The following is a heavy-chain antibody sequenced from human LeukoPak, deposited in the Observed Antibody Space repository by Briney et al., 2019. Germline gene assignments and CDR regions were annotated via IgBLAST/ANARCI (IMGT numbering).Heavy chain of an antibody. CDR3: ARVVGAWFGDNWFDP. V-gene: IGHV4-59*10. D-gene: IGHD3-10*01. CDR2: IYTSGST. J-gene: IGHJ5*02. Sequence: SETLSLTCAVYGGSFSGYYWSWIRQPAGKGLEWIGRIYTSGSTNYNPSLKSRVTISVDTSKNQFSLKLSSVTAADTAVYYCARVVGAWFGDNWFDPWGQGTLVTVSS. CDR1: GGSFSGYY.